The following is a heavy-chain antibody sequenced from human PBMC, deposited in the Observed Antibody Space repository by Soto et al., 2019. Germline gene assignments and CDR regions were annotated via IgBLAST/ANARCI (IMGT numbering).Heavy chain of an antibody. CDR2: INHSGST. CDR3: ARVSIGSGRSYGMDV. V-gene: IGHV4-34*01. J-gene: IGHJ6*02. CDR1: GGSFSGYY. D-gene: IGHD3-10*01. Sequence: QVQLQQWGAGLLKPSETLSLTCAVYGGSFSGYYWSWIRQPPGKGLEWIGEINHSGSTNYNPSLKSRVTISVDTSKNQFSLKLSSVTAADTAVYYCARVSIGSGRSYGMDVWGQGTTVTVSS.